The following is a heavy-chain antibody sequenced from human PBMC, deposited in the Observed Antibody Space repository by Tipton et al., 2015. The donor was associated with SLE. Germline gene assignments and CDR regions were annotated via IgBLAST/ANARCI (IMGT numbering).Heavy chain of an antibody. D-gene: IGHD5-18*01. CDR3: ARRSIYTAARGTLGTADF. J-gene: IGHJ4*02. V-gene: IGHV1-18*01. CDR2: ISAYNGNT. CDR1: GYTFTSYG. Sequence: QLVQSGAEVKKPGASVKVSRKASGYTFTSYGINWVRQAPGQGLEWMGRISAYNGNTNYAQKLQGRVTMIIDTSTSTAYMELRSLRSDDTAVYYCARRSIYTAARGTLGTADFWGQGSLITVSS.